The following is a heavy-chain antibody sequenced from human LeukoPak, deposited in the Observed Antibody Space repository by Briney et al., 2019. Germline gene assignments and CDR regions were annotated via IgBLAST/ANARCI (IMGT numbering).Heavy chain of an antibody. CDR2: ISYDGSNK. CDR3: AKELGYCSSTSCHRGSAFDI. J-gene: IGHJ3*02. Sequence: GGSLRLSCAASGFTFSSYGMHWVRQAPGKGLEWVAVISYDGSNKYYADSVKGRFTISRDNSKNTLYLQMNSLRAEDTAVYYCAKELGYCSSTSCHRGSAFDIWGQGTMVTVSS. CDR1: GFTFSSYG. V-gene: IGHV3-30*18. D-gene: IGHD2-2*01.